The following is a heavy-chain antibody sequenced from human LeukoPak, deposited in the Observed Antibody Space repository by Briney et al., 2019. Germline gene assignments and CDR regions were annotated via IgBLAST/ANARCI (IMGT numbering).Heavy chain of an antibody. CDR2: IHPDGSTT. V-gene: IGHV3-74*01. Sequence: GGSLRLSRAASGFTFSSYWMHWVRQTPGKGLMWVSRIHPDGSTTAYADSVKSRFTISRDNAKNTLYLQMNSLRVEDTAVYYCARDSAGLTWGQGTLVTVSS. D-gene: IGHD6-19*01. CDR3: ARDSAGLT. J-gene: IGHJ5*02. CDR1: GFTFSSYW.